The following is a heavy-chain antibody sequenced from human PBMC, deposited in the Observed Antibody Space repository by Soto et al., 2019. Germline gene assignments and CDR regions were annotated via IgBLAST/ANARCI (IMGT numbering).Heavy chain of an antibody. V-gene: IGHV3-7*03. Sequence: EVQLVESGGGLVQPGGSLRLSCAASGFTFSTYWMTWVRRPPGKGLEWVANLDQDGSERYYVDSVRGRFTISRDNAKDLVLLETNRLRGGGTAGYFWLCGGNFVVYLGQGNL. CDR1: GFTFSTYW. CDR3: LCGGNFVVY. CDR2: LDQDGSER. D-gene: IGHD3-16*01. J-gene: IGHJ4*01.